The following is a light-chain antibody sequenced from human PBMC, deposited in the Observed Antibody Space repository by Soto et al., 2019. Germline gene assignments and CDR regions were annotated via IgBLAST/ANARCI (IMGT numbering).Light chain of an antibody. J-gene: IGKJ1*01. CDR1: QDIASY. CDR2: AAS. V-gene: IGKV1-9*01. CDR3: QQVNYFPLP. Sequence: DLQLTQSPSFLSASVGDRVIITCRASQDIASYLAWYQQKPGKAPKLLIYAASTLESGVPSRLSGSGSATEFTLTVSSLQPEDFETYYCQQVNYFPLPFGQGTKVEIK.